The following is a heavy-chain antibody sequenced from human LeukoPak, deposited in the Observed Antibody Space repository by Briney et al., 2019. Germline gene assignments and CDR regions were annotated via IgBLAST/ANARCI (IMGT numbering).Heavy chain of an antibody. CDR3: ARGGGLDV. Sequence: GGSLRLSCAASGFTVSNSYLSWVRQAPGKGLEWVSVIFTDGSTYYADSVKGRFTISRDNAKNSLYLQMSNLRAEDTAVYFCARGGGLDVWGQGATVTVSS. V-gene: IGHV3-53*01. D-gene: IGHD3-16*01. J-gene: IGHJ6*02. CDR2: IFTDGST. CDR1: GFTVSNSY.